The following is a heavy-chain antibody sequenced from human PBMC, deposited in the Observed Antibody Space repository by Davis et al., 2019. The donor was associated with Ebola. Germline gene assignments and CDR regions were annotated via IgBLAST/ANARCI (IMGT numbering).Heavy chain of an antibody. CDR1: GNTFTGYY. V-gene: IGHV1-2*02. Sequence: AASVKVSCKASGNTFTGYYIHWVRQAPGQGLEWMGWINPDTGDTNFAQKFVGRVTMTRDSSISTAYMELRSLRSDDTAVYYCASGTGRGGLDVWGQGTTGTVSS. CDR2: INPDTGDT. J-gene: IGHJ6*02. CDR3: ASGTGRGGLDV. D-gene: IGHD3/OR15-3a*01.